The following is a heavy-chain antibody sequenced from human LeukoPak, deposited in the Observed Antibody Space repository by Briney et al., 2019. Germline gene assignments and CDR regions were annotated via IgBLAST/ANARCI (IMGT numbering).Heavy chain of an antibody. Sequence: GGSLRLSCAASGFTFSRYSMNWVRQAPGKGLEWVSYISSSSSTIYYADSVKGRFAISRDNAKNSLYLQMNSLRDEDTAVYYCARVRGSSSYYFDYWGQGTLVTVSS. V-gene: IGHV3-48*02. CDR3: ARVRGSSSYYFDY. J-gene: IGHJ4*02. D-gene: IGHD6-6*01. CDR2: ISSSSSTI. CDR1: GFTFSRYS.